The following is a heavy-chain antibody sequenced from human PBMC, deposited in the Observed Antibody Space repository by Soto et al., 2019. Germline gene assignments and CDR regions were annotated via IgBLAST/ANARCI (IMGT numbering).Heavy chain of an antibody. CDR2: INAGNGDT. CDR3: ARSGVFDCASSSCAPYNWFDP. CDR1: GYTFDIYA. V-gene: IGHV1-3*01. Sequence: ASVKVSCKASGYTFDIYAMNWVRRAPGQGLEWMGWINAGNGDTKYSQKFQGRVTISRDTSASTAYMELSSLTSEDTAAYYCARSGVFDCASSSCAPYNWFDPWGQGTLVTVSS. J-gene: IGHJ5*02. D-gene: IGHD2-2*01.